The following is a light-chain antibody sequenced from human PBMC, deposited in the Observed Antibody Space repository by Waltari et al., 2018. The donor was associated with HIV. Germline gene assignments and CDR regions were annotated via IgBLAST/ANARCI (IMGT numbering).Light chain of an antibody. J-gene: IGLJ2*01. Sequence: FVLTQPPSASGIPGRRVTISCSGGHSNIGRNHVYWYRQLPGMAAKLLILRNDQRHRWCAAQFSVSMSATAASPSIGGLRSEDEADYYCSTWYDSVRGPVLFGGGTRVTVL. CDR2: RND. CDR1: HSNIGRNH. CDR3: STWYDSVRGPVL. V-gene: IGLV1-47*01.